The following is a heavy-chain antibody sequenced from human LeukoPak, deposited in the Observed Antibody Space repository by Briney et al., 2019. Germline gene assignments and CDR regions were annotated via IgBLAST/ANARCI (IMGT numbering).Heavy chain of an antibody. CDR1: GFTFSSYV. D-gene: IGHD6-19*01. CDR3: AKKRVAVAGTHYFDY. CDR2: ISGSGGST. Sequence: GGSLRLSCAASGFTFSSYVMSWVRQAPGKGLEWVSGISGSGGSTYYADSVKGRFTISRDNSKNTLYLQMNSLRAEDTAVYYCAKKRVAVAGTHYFDYWGQGTLVTVSP. V-gene: IGHV3-23*01. J-gene: IGHJ4*02.